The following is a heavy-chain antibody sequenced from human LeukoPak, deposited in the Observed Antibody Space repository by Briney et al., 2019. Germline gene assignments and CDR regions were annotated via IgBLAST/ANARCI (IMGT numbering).Heavy chain of an antibody. J-gene: IGHJ3*02. Sequence: PSETLSLTCAVYGGSFSGYYWSWIRQPPGKGLEWIGEINHSGSTNYNPSLKSRVTISVDTSKNQFSLKLSSVTAADTAVYYCARGLYYYDSSGYYCDAFDIWGQGRMVTVSS. CDR1: GGSFSGYY. V-gene: IGHV4-34*01. D-gene: IGHD3-22*01. CDR2: INHSGST. CDR3: ARGLYYYDSSGYYCDAFDI.